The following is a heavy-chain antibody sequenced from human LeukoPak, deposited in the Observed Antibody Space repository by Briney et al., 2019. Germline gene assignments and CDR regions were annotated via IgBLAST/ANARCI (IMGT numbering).Heavy chain of an antibody. CDR1: GGTFSSYA. V-gene: IGHV1-69*13. D-gene: IGHD3-9*01. Sequence: GASVKVSFKASGGTFSSYAISWVRQAPGQGIEWMGGIIPIFGTANYAQKFQGRVTITADESTSTAYMELSSLRSEDTAVYYCASRYDILTGYFGTWGQGTLVTVSS. CDR2: IIPIFGTA. CDR3: ASRYDILTGYFGT. J-gene: IGHJ4*02.